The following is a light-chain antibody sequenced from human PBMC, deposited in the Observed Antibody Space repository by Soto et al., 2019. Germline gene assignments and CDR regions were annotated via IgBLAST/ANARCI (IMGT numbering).Light chain of an antibody. Sequence: DIELTQSPSTLSASVGDRATITCRASQSISNYLAWYQQKPGKAPKRLIYAASSVQSGVPSRFSGSGSGTEFTLTINSLQPEDFATYYCQQHDNRALTFGRGTKVAIK. V-gene: IGKV1-17*01. CDR3: QQHDNRALT. J-gene: IGKJ4*01. CDR1: QSISNY. CDR2: AAS.